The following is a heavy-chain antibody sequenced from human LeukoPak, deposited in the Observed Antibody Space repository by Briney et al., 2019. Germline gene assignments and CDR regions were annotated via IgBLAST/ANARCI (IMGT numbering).Heavy chain of an antibody. D-gene: IGHD3-10*01. CDR3: ARDLSPVVRASPMGY. V-gene: IGHV3-30*04. J-gene: IGHJ4*02. Sequence: PGGSLRLSCVASGFIFNNYAMQWVRQAPGKGLEWVALITYDGYYKYYSDSVKGRFTISSDTSKNTLSLQMNSLRAEDTAVYYCARDLSPVVRASPMGYWGQGTLVTVSS. CDR2: ITYDGYYK. CDR1: GFIFNNYA.